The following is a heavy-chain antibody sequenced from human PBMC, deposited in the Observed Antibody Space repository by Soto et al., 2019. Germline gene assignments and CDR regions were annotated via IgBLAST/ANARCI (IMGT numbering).Heavy chain of an antibody. V-gene: IGHV3-74*01. CDR2: IHGDGSST. CDR3: ARLQDYYHYAMDV. Sequence: GGSLRLSCAASGFTFSSYWMHWVRQAPGKGLVWVSRIHGDGSSTSYADSVKGRFTISRDNAKNTLYLQMNSLGAEDTAVYYCARLQDYYHYAMDVWGQGTTVTVSS. CDR1: GFTFSSYW. J-gene: IGHJ6*02.